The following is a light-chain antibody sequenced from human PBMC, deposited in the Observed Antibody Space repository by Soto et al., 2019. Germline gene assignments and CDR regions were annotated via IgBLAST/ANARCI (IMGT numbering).Light chain of an antibody. J-gene: IGKJ3*01. CDR2: DAS. V-gene: IGKV3-11*02. CDR3: QQRSNWPPEVT. Sequence: EIVLTQSPDTLSLSPGERATLSCRASQSVRSSLAWYQEKPGQAPRPLIYDASNSATGIPAKFSGRGSGRDFTLTISSLEAEDFAVYYCQQRSNWPPEVTFGPGTKVDIK. CDR1: QSVRSS.